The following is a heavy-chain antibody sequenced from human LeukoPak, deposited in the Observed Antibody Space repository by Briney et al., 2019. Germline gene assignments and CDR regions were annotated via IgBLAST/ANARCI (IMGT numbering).Heavy chain of an antibody. Sequence: PGGSLRLSCAASGFTFSSYGMHWVRQAPGKGLEWVAVTWYDGSNKYYADSVKGRFTISRDNSKNTLYLQMNSLRAEDTAVYYCARDSQQLERRAWFDPWGQGTLVTVSS. CDR3: ARDSQQLERRAWFDP. CDR1: GFTFSSYG. D-gene: IGHD1-1*01. V-gene: IGHV3-33*01. J-gene: IGHJ5*02. CDR2: TWYDGSNK.